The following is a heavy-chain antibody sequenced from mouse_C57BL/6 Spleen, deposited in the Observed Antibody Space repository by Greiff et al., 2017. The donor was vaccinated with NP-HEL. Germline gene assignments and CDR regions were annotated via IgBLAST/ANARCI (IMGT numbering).Heavy chain of an antibody. V-gene: IGHV1-42*01. CDR2: INPSTGGT. J-gene: IGHJ2*01. CDR3: AKSTTVVGDY. D-gene: IGHD1-1*01. CDR1: GYSFTGYY. Sequence: VQLKQSGPELVKPGASVKISCKASGYSFTGYYMNWVKQSPEKSLEWIGEINPSTGGTTYNQKFKAKATLTVDKSSSTAYMQLKSLTSEDSAVYYCAKSTTVVGDYWGQGTTLTVSS.